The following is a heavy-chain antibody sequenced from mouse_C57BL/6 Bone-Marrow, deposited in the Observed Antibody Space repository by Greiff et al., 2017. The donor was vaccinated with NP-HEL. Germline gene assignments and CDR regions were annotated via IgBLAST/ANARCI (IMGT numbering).Heavy chain of an antibody. J-gene: IGHJ2*01. V-gene: IGHV1-63*01. CDR1: GYTFTNYW. Sequence: QVQLKESGAELVRPGTSVKMSCKASGYTFTNYWIGWAKQRPGHGLEWIGDIYPGGGYTNYNEKFKGKATLTADKSSSTAYMQCSSLTSEDSAIYYCARSDGSSLDYWGQGTTLTVSS. D-gene: IGHD1-1*01. CDR2: IYPGGGYT. CDR3: ARSDGSSLDY.